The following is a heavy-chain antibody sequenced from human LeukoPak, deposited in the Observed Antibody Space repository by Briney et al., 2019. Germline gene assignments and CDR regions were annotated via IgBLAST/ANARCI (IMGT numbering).Heavy chain of an antibody. Sequence: NPGGSLRLSCAASGFTFSSYSMNCVRQAPGNGLEWVSSISSSSSYIYYADSVKGRFTISRDKAKNSLYLQMNSLRAEDTAVYYCARDLDSYGFFDYWGQGTLVTVSS. CDR3: ARDLDSYGFFDY. CDR2: ISSSSSYI. CDR1: GFTFSSYS. D-gene: IGHD5-18*01. J-gene: IGHJ4*02. V-gene: IGHV3-21*01.